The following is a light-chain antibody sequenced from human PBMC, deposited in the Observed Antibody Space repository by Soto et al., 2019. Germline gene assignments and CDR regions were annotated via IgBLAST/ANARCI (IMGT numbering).Light chain of an antibody. Sequence: QAVVTQEPSLTVSPGGTVTLTCGSSTGAVTSGHYPYWFQQKPGQAPRTLIYDTSNKHSWTPARFSGSLLGGKAALTLSGAQPEDEAEYYCLLSYIGLRSRVFGGGTKVTV. CDR3: LLSYIGLRSRV. V-gene: IGLV7-46*01. J-gene: IGLJ2*01. CDR2: DTS. CDR1: TGAVTSGHY.